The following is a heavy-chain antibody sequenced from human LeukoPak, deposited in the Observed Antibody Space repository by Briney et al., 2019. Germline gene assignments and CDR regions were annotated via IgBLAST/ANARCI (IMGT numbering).Heavy chain of an antibody. CDR3: ARDGPSDSSSWYRRFDY. J-gene: IGHJ4*02. Sequence: SETLSLTCTVSGGSISSSSYYWGWIRQPPGKGLEWIGSIYYSGSTYYNPSLKSRDTISVDTSKNQFSLKLSSVTAADTAVYYCARDGPSDSSSWYRRFDYWGQGTLVTVSS. CDR1: GGSISSSSYY. D-gene: IGHD6-13*01. CDR2: IYYSGST. V-gene: IGHV4-39*07.